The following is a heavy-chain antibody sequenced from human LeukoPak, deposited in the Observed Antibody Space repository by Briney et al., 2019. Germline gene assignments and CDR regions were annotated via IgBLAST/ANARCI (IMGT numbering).Heavy chain of an antibody. D-gene: IGHD3-10*01. CDR3: ARDYHGSGSLTTFDY. V-gene: IGHV1-46*01. Sequence: KPGASVKVSCKASGYTFTNFYMHWVRQVPGQGLEWMGIINPRGGGASSAQKFQGRVTLTRDTSTSTVYMELSRLRSEDTALYYCARDYHGSGSLTTFDYWDQGTLVTVSS. CDR1: GYTFTNFY. CDR2: INPRGGGA. J-gene: IGHJ4*02.